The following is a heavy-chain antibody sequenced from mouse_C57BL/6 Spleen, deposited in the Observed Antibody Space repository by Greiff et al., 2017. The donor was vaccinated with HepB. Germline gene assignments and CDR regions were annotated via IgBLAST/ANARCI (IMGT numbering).Heavy chain of an antibody. CDR3: ASPTGYGNYNYAMDY. D-gene: IGHD2-1*01. V-gene: IGHV1-75*01. Sequence: QVQLQQSGPELVKPGASVKISCKASGYTFTDYYINWVKQRPGQGLEWIGWIFPGSGSTYYNEKFKGKATLTVDKSSSTAYMLLSSLTSEDSAVYFCASPTGYGNYNYAMDYWGQGTSVTVSS. CDR1: GYTFTDYY. J-gene: IGHJ4*01. CDR2: IFPGSGST.